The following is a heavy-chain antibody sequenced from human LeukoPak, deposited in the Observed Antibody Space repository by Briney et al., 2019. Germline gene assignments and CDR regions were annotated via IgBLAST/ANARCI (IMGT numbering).Heavy chain of an antibody. J-gene: IGHJ4*02. CDR2: IYHSGST. CDR3: ASAIYDYVWGTYRY. Sequence: SETLSLTCAVYGGSFSGYCWSWIRHPPGKGLEWIGSIYHSGSTYYNPSLKSRVTISVDTSKNQFSLKLSSVTAADTAVYYCASAIYDYVWGTYRYWGQGTLVTVSS. CDR1: GGSFSGYC. D-gene: IGHD3-16*02. V-gene: IGHV4-34*01.